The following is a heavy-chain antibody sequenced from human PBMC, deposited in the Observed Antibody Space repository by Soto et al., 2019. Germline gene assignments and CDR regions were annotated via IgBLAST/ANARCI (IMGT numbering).Heavy chain of an antibody. J-gene: IGHJ4*02. V-gene: IGHV3-33*01. CDR1: GFTFSSYS. CDR2: IWYDGSNK. CDR3: ARVQTGKGSLDY. D-gene: IGHD1-1*01. Sequence: GGSLSLSCAASGFTFSSYSMHWVRQAPGKGLEWVSVIWYDGSNKDYADSVKGRFTISRDNSKNTLYLQMNSLRAEDTAVYYCARVQTGKGSLDYWGQGTLVTVSS.